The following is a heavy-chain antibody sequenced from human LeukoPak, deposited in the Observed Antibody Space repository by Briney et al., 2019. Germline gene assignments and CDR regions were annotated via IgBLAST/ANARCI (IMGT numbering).Heavy chain of an antibody. J-gene: IGHJ4*02. V-gene: IGHV3-53*01. Sequence: PGGSLRLSCAASGFTVSSNYMSWVRQAPGKGLEWVSVIYSGGTTYYADSVKGRFTISRDNSKNILYLQMNSLRAEDTAVYYCARGQGNYDLLTGYHYYFDYWGQGTLVTVSS. CDR2: IYSGGTT. CDR3: ARGQGNYDLLTGYHYYFDY. CDR1: GFTVSSNY. D-gene: IGHD3-9*01.